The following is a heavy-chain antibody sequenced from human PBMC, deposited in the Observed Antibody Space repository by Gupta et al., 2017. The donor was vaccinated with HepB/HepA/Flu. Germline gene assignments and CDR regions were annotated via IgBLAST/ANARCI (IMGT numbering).Heavy chain of an antibody. J-gene: IGHJ4*02. D-gene: IGHD6-13*01. CDR1: GGSISSSSYY. CDR2: IYYSGST. V-gene: IGHV4-39*01. Sequence: QLQLQESGPGLVKPSETLSLTCTVSGGSISSSSYYWGWIRQPPGKGLEWIGSIYYSGSTYYNPSLKSRVTISVDTSKNQFSLKLSSVTAADTAVYYCASYVGSSWGNYWGQGTLVTVSS. CDR3: ASYVGSSWGNY.